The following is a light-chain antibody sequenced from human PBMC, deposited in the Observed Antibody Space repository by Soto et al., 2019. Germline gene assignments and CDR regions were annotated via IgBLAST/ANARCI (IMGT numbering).Light chain of an antibody. V-gene: IGKV1-12*01. CDR3: QQSYSRMT. CDR2: AAS. Sequence: DIQMTQSPSSLSACVLASVTMTVRASQDISSWLAWYQQKPGKSPELLIYAASSLQSGFPSRLSGSRSGTDFTLNISSLQPEDFETYYCQQSYSRMTFGQGTQLDI. CDR1: QDISSW. J-gene: IGKJ1*01.